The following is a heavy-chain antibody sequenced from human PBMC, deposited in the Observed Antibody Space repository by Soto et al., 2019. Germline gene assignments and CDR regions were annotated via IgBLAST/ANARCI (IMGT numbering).Heavy chain of an antibody. CDR1: CGSISSSSYY. D-gene: IGHD3-22*01. CDR3: ARHYLTYYYDSSGPQGIDY. CDR2: IYYSGST. J-gene: IGHJ4*02. Sequence: PSETLSLTCTVSCGSISSSSYYWGWIRQPPGKGLEWIGSIYYSGSTYYNPSLKSRVTISVDTSKNQFSLKLSSVTAADTAVYYCARHYLTYYYDSSGPQGIDYWGQGTLVTVSS. V-gene: IGHV4-39*01.